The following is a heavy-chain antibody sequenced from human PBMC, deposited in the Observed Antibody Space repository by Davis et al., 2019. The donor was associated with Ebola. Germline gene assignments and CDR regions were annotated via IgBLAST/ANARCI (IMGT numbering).Heavy chain of an antibody. V-gene: IGHV1-46*03. J-gene: IGHJ3*02. CDR1: GYTFINYY. CDR3: TTPGGQDSGYDVFDI. Sequence: ASVKVSFKASGYTFINYYMHSVRQAPGQGLEWMGMINPNDGRTIYAQKFQGRVTVTRDTSTTTVYMDLSSLRSEDTALYYCTTPGGQDSGYDVFDIWGQGTMVTVSS. D-gene: IGHD5-12*01. CDR2: INPNDGRT.